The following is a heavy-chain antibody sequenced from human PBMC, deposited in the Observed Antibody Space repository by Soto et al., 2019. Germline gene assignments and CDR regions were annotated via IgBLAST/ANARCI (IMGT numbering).Heavy chain of an antibody. CDR1: GYTFTSYP. J-gene: IGHJ6*02. V-gene: IGHV1-69*06. CDR2: IIPIFGTA. D-gene: IGHD6-13*01. CDR3: ARRLPAAGTDRYYYYGMDV. Sequence: ASVKVSCKASGYTFTSYPTHWVRQAPGQRLEWMGGIIPIFGTANYAQKFQGRVTITADKSTSTAYMELSSLRSEDTAVYYCARRLPAAGTDRYYYYGMDVWGQGTTVTVSS.